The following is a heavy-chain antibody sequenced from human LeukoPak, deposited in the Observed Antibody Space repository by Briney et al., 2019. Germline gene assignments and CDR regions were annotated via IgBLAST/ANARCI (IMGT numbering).Heavy chain of an antibody. J-gene: IGHJ5*02. Sequence: ASVKVSCKASGSSFTSYYIHWVRQAPGQGLEWMGLIDPSGADTRYAQNIQGRVTMTRDTSTSTVYMELSSLRSEDTAVYYCARDKPHNWFDPWGQGTLVTVSS. CDR1: GSSFTSYY. V-gene: IGHV1-46*01. CDR3: ARDKPHNWFDP. CDR2: IDPSGADT.